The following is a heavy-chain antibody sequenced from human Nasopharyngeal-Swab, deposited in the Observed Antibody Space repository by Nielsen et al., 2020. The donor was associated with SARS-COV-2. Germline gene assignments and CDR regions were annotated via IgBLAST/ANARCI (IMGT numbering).Heavy chain of an antibody. CDR2: IYYSGST. D-gene: IGHD3-10*01. V-gene: IGHV4-39*01. Sequence: SEPLSLTCTVPGGSISSSSYYWGWIRQPPGKGLEWIGSIYYSGSTYYNPSLKSRVTISVDTSKNQFSLKLSSVTAADTAVYYCARLGFGETNDYWGQGTLVTVSS. CDR1: GGSISSSSYY. J-gene: IGHJ4*02. CDR3: ARLGFGETNDY.